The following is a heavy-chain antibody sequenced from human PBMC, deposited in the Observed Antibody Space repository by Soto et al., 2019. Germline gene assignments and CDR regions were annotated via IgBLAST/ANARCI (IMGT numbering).Heavy chain of an antibody. J-gene: IGHJ3*02. CDR1: GFTFSRYW. V-gene: IGHV3-74*01. Sequence: PGGSLRLSCAASGFTFSRYWMHWVRQAPGEGLVWVSGISTEGSTTRYVDSVKGRFTISRDNVKNTLYLQMSSLRAEDTAVYYCAKDDFFVVGISRXFDIWGQGTVVTVSS. D-gene: IGHD3-3*01. CDR3: AKDDFFVVGISRXFDI. CDR2: ISTEGSTT.